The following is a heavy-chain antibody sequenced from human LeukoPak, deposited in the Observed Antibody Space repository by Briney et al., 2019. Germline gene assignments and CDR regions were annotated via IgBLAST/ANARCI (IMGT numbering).Heavy chain of an antibody. D-gene: IGHD1-26*01. CDR3: ATGGRIVGAYFDY. V-gene: IGHV1-24*01. Sequence: ASVKVSCKVSGYTLTELSIHWVRQAPGKGLEWMGGFDPEDGETIYAQKFQGRVTMTEDTSTDTAYMELSSLRSEDTAVYYCATGGRIVGAYFDYWGQGTLVTVSS. CDR2: FDPEDGET. J-gene: IGHJ4*02. CDR1: GYTLTELS.